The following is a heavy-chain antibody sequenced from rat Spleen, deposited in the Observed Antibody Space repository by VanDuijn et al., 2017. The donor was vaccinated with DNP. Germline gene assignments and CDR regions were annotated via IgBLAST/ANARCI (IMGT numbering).Heavy chain of an antibody. D-gene: IGHD1-9*01. CDR2: ITASGGST. CDR1: GFTFSNYG. CDR3: TREGTYYGSRWFAY. J-gene: IGHJ3*01. Sequence: EVQLVGSGGGLVQSGRSLKLSCAASGFTFSNYGMAWVRQAPKKGLEWVASITASGGSTSYRDSVKGRFTISRDNAKSTLFLQMDSLTSEGTATYYCTREGTYYGSRWFAYWGQGTLVTVSS. V-gene: IGHV5-19*01.